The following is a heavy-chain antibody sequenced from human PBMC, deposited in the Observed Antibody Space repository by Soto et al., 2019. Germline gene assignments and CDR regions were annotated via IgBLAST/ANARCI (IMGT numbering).Heavy chain of an antibody. J-gene: IGHJ4*02. V-gene: IGHV4-34*01. Sequence: QVQLQQWGAGLLKPSETLSLTCAVYGGSFSGYYWSWIRQPPGKGLEWIGVINHSGSTNYNPSLKSRVTISVDTSKNQFSLKLSSVTAADTAVYYCAIGTTVTTDYWGQGTLVTVSS. CDR1: GGSFSGYY. CDR3: AIGTTVTTDY. CDR2: INHSGST. D-gene: IGHD4-17*01.